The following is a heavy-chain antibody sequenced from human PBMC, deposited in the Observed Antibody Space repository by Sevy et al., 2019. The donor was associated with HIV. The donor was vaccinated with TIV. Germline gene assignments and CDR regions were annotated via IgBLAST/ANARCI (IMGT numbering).Heavy chain of an antibody. CDR1: GGTFSGYA. Sequence: ASVKVSCKASGGTFSGYAMSWVRQAPGQGLEWMGGIIPIFGTANYAQKFQGRVTITADKSTSTAYMELSSLRSEDTAVYYCARGASYCSGGSCYSVAFDIWGQGSMVTVSS. V-gene: IGHV1-69*06. CDR2: IIPIFGTA. J-gene: IGHJ3*02. CDR3: ARGASYCSGGSCYSVAFDI. D-gene: IGHD2-15*01.